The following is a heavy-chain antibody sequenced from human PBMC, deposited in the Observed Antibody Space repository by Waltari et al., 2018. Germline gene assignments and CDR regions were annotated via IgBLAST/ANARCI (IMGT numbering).Heavy chain of an antibody. J-gene: IGHJ4*02. Sequence: EVQLVESGGGFIQPGGSLRLSCAVSGFTFSSYWMHWVRQAPGKGLVWVSRIRGDGSFTSYADSVKGRFTISRDNAKNTLYLQMNSLRAEETAVYYCVRSVSSTPFDYWGQGTLVTVSS. CDR3: VRSVSSTPFDY. CDR1: GFTFSSYW. D-gene: IGHD6-6*01. V-gene: IGHV3-74*01. CDR2: IRGDGSFT.